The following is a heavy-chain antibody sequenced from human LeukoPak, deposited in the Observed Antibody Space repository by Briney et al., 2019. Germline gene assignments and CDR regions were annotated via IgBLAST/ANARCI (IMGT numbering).Heavy chain of an antibody. V-gene: IGHV1-46*01. CDR3: ARVCRYYYGSGSYPNYFDY. D-gene: IGHD3-10*01. CDR1: GYTFTSYY. CDR2: INPSGGST. J-gene: IGHJ4*02. Sequence: GASVKVSCKASGYTFTSYYMHWVRQAPGQGLEWMGIINPSGGSTSYAQKFQGRVTMTRDTSTSTAYMELRSLRSDDTAVYYCARVCRYYYGSGSYPNYFDYWGQGTLVTVSS.